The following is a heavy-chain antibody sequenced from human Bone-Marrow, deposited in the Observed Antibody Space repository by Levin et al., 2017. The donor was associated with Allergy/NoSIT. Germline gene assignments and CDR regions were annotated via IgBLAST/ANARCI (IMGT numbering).Heavy chain of an antibody. D-gene: IGHD2-21*01. V-gene: IGHV3-23*01. CDR1: GFTFSSYA. CDR2: ISGSGGST. J-gene: IGHJ1*01. Sequence: GESLKISCAASGFTFSSYAMSWVRQAPGKGLEWVSAISGSGGSTYYADSVKGRFTISRDNSKNTLYLQMNSLRAEDTAVYYCAKRDARGGDCYRCKYFQHWGQGTLVTVSS. CDR3: AKRDARGGDCYRCKYFQH.